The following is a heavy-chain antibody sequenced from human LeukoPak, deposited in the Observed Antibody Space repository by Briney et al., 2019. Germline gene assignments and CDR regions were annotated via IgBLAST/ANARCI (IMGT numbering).Heavy chain of an antibody. D-gene: IGHD3-10*01. CDR3: ARGGFAEHYFDY. Sequence: NSSETLSLTCTVSGVSISRGGYYWRWIRQHPGKGLEWIGYIYYSGSTYYNPSLKSRVTISVDTSKNQFSLKLSSVTAADTAVYYCARGGFAEHYFDYWGQGTLVTVSS. V-gene: IGHV4-31*03. CDR2: IYYSGST. J-gene: IGHJ4*02. CDR1: GVSISRGGYY.